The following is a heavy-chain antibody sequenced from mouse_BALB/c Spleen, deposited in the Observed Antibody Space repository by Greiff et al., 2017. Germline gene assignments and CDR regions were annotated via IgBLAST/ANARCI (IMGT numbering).Heavy chain of an antibody. V-gene: IGHV5-9-4*01. CDR1: GFTFSSYT. CDR2: ISSGGSYT. D-gene: IGHD1-1*01. CDR3: ARKGYYGSSYWYFDV. J-gene: IGHJ1*01. Sequence: EVMLVESGGGLVQPGGSLKLSCAASGFTFSSYTMSWVRQTPEKRLEWVAEISSGGSYTYYPDTVTGRFTISRDNAKNTLYLEMSSLRSEDTAMYYCARKGYYGSSYWYFDVWGAGTTVTVSS.